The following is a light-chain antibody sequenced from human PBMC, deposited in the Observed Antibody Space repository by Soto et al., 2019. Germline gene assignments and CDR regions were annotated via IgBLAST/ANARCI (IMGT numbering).Light chain of an antibody. CDR1: QSILYSSKSKNY. CDR3: HQYYTTPWT. Sequence: DIVMTQSPDSLAVSLGERATINCKSSQSILYSSKSKNYLAWYQQKPRQPPKLLIYWASTRESGVPDRFSGGGSETDFTLTISSLQAEDVAVYYCHQYYTTPWTFGQGTKVDIK. CDR2: WAS. V-gene: IGKV4-1*01. J-gene: IGKJ1*01.